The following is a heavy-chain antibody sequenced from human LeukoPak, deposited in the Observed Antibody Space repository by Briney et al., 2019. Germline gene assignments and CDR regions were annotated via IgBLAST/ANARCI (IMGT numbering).Heavy chain of an antibody. V-gene: IGHV4-38-2*02. CDR3: ARGDMITFGGVIAYPDY. D-gene: IGHD3-16*02. J-gene: IGHJ4*02. CDR1: DYSISNTYY. CDR2: IHHSGIT. Sequence: TSETLSLTCTVSDYSISNTYYWGWIRQPPGKGLEWIGNIHHSGITNYNPSLKSRVSISIDTSKNQFSLKLTSLQAADTAVYYCARGDMITFGGVIAYPDYWGQGTLVTVSS.